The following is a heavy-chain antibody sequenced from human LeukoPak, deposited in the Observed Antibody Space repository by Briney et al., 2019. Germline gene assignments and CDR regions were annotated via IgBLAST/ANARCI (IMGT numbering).Heavy chain of an antibody. Sequence: PGGSLRLSXAASGFTFSSYSMNWVRQAPGKGLEWVSSISSSSSYIYYADSVKGRFTISRDNAKNSLYLQMNSLRAEDTAVYYCARDPVIWNYRDPNWFDPWGQGTLVTVSS. J-gene: IGHJ5*02. CDR2: ISSSSSYI. CDR3: ARDPVIWNYRDPNWFDP. D-gene: IGHD1-7*01. V-gene: IGHV3-21*01. CDR1: GFTFSSYS.